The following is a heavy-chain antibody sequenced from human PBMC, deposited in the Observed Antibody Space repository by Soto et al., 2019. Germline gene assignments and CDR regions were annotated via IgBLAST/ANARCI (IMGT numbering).Heavy chain of an antibody. CDR3: AKGHYSSGYVGFDY. D-gene: IGHD5-18*01. V-gene: IGHV3-9*01. CDR1: GFTFDDYA. CDR2: ISWNSGSR. Sequence: EVQLVESGGGLVQPGRSLRLSCAASGFTFDDYAMHWVRQAPGKGLEWVSGISWNSGSRGYADSVKGRFTISSDNTKNALYMQMNSLRAEDTALYYCAKGHYSSGYVGFDYWGQGTLVTVSS. J-gene: IGHJ4*02.